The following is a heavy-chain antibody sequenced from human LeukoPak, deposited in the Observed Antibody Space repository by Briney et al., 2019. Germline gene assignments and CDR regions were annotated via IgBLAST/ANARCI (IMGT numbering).Heavy chain of an antibody. V-gene: IGHV3-30*18. CDR2: IRYDGRHT. J-gene: IGHJ4*02. CDR3: AKGLRWFGDFYFNFFDY. Sequence: GGSLRLSCGASGFTFSSYDMHWVRRAPGKGLEWVAGIRYDGRHTYHADSVKGRFTIARDNSENTVSLQMNTLKTEDTAVYYCAKGLRWFGDFYFNFFDYWGQGILVTVSS. CDR1: GFTFSSYD. D-gene: IGHD3-10*01.